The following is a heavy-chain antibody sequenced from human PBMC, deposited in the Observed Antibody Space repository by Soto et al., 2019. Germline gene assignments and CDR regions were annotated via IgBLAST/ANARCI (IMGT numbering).Heavy chain of an antibody. CDR3: ARDLFPSIAARGVWFDP. J-gene: IGHJ5*02. CDR2: IIPIFGTA. D-gene: IGHD6-13*01. Sequence: SVKVSCKASGGTFSSYAISWVRQAPGQGLEWMGGIIPIFGTANYAQKFQGRVTITADESTSTAYMELSSLRSEDTAVYYCARDLFPSIAARGVWFDPWGQGTLVTVSS. CDR1: GGTFSSYA. V-gene: IGHV1-69*13.